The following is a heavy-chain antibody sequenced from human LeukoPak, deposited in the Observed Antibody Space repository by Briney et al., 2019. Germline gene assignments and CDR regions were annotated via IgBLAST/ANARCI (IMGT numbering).Heavy chain of an antibody. J-gene: IGHJ4*02. D-gene: IGHD2-15*01. CDR3: ARGGYRLGYCSGGSCYTVDY. Sequence: GASVKVSCKASGCTFTGYYMHWVRQAPGQGLEWMGWINPNSGGTNYAQKFQGRVTMTRDTSISTAYMELSRLRSDDTAVYYCARGGYRLGYCSGGSCYTVDYWGQGTLVTVSS. CDR2: INPNSGGT. CDR1: GCTFTGYY. V-gene: IGHV1-2*02.